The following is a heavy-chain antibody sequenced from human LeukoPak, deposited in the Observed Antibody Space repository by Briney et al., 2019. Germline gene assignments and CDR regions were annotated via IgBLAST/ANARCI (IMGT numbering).Heavy chain of an antibody. Sequence: SETLSLTCTVSGGSISSSSYYWGWIRQPPGKGLEWIGSIHYSGSTYYNPPLKSRVTISVDTSKNQFSLKLSSVTAADTAVYYCARDGAPVEQLGGDAFDIWGQGTMVTVSS. D-gene: IGHD1-1*01. V-gene: IGHV4-39*07. CDR2: IHYSGST. CDR3: ARDGAPVEQLGGDAFDI. J-gene: IGHJ3*02. CDR1: GGSISSSSYY.